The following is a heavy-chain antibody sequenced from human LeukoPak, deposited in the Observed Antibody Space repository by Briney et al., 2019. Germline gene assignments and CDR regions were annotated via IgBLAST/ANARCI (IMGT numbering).Heavy chain of an antibody. CDR2: IYYSGST. J-gene: IGHJ4*02. V-gene: IGHV4-39*01. CDR3: ARQELTGAFDY. Sequence: SETLSLTCTVSGGSISSSSYYWGWIRQPPGKGLEWIGSIYYSGSTYYNPSLKSRVTISVDTSKNQFSLKLSSVTAADTAVYYRARQELTGAFDYWGQGTLVTVSS. CDR1: GGSISSSSYY. D-gene: IGHD4/OR15-4a*01.